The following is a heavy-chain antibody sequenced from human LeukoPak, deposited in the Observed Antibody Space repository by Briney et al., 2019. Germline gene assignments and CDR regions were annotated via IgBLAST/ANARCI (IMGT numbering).Heavy chain of an antibody. V-gene: IGHV3-23*01. D-gene: IGHD3-10*02. Sequence: PGGSLRLSCAASGFTFSSYAMSWVRQAPGKGLEWVSAISGSGSYTYYGDSVKGRFTISRDNAKNSLYLQMNSLRAEDTAVYYCAELGITMIGGVWGKGTTVTISS. J-gene: IGHJ6*04. CDR1: GFTFSSYA. CDR3: AELGITMIGGV. CDR2: ISGSGSYT.